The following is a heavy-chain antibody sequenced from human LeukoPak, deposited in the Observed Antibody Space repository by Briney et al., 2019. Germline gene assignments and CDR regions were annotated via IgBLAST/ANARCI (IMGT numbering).Heavy chain of an antibody. J-gene: IGHJ2*01. CDR1: GYTFSSYA. CDR2: ISGSGGST. D-gene: IGHD4-17*01. V-gene: IGHV3-23*01. Sequence: GGSLRLSCAASGYTFSSYAMSWVRQPPGKGLEWVSAISGSGGSTYYADSVKGRFTISRDNSKNTLYLQMNSLRAEDTAVYYCAKLDYGDYGYFDLWGRGTLVTVSS. CDR3: AKLDYGDYGYFDL.